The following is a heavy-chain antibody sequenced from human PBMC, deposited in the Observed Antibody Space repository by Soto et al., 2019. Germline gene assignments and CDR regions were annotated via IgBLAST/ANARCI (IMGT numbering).Heavy chain of an antibody. V-gene: IGHV3-23*01. Sequence: EVELLESGGGLVQPGGSLRLSCAASGFTFSSYAMSWVRQAPGKGLEWVSVISGIGGSTYYADAVKGRFTISRDNSKNTLYLQINRLRAEETAVYYCARRSSGWYFEYWGQGTLVTVSS. CDR1: GFTFSSYA. CDR3: ARRSSGWYFEY. J-gene: IGHJ4*02. D-gene: IGHD6-19*01. CDR2: ISGIGGST.